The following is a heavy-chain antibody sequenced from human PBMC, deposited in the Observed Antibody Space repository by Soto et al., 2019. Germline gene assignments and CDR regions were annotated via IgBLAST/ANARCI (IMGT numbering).Heavy chain of an antibody. J-gene: IGHJ6*02. Sequence: QVQLVQSGAEVKRPGSSVKVSCEASGGTFNNYAITWVRQAPGQGLEWMGGIIPMFGTNYAQKFQDSVTIDADEATCTAYMQLSGPRSEDTAVYFCARPNSYGVTFPYYYGMDVWGQGTTVTVSS. V-gene: IGHV1-69*01. CDR3: ARPNSYGVTFPYYYGMDV. D-gene: IGHD3-10*01. CDR2: IIPMFGT. CDR1: GGTFNNYA.